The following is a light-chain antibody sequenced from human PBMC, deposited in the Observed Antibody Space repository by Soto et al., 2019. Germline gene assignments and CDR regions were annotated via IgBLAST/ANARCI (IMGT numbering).Light chain of an antibody. CDR2: DAS. CDR3: QQYGSSPQG. V-gene: IGKV1-5*01. Sequence: DIQMTQSPSILSASVGDRVTITCRASQRISTWLAWYQQKTGKAPKLLIYDASSLESGVPSRFSGSGSGTDFTLTISRLEPEDFAVYYCQQYGSSPQGFGQGTRLEIK. CDR1: QRISTW. J-gene: IGKJ5*01.